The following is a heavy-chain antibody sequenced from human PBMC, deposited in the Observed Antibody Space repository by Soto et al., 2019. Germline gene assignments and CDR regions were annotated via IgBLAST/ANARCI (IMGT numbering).Heavy chain of an antibody. J-gene: IGHJ1*01. D-gene: IGHD2-21*02. CDR3: ARQAYCGGDCYTGYFQH. CDR2: IYHSGST. Sequence: PSETLSLTCTVSGGSISSYYWSWIRQPPGKGLEWIGYIYHSGSTNYNPSLKSRVTISVDTSKNHFSLKLSSVTAADTAVYYCARQAYCGGDCYTGYFQHWGQGTLVTVSS. V-gene: IGHV4-59*08. CDR1: GGSISSYY.